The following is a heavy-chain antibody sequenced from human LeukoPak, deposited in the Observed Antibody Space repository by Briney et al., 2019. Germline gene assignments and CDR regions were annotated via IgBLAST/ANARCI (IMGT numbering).Heavy chain of an antibody. CDR1: GFTFSSYS. D-gene: IGHD3-10*01. CDR2: ISSSSSYI. CDR3: ARFQLVLLWFGDPYYFDY. J-gene: IGHJ4*02. Sequence: GGSLRLSCAASGFTFSSYSMNWVRQAPGKGLEWVSSISSSSSYIYYADSVKGRFAISRDNAKNSLYLQMNSLRAEDTAAYYCARFQLVLLWFGDPYYFDYWGQGTLVTVSS. V-gene: IGHV3-21*01.